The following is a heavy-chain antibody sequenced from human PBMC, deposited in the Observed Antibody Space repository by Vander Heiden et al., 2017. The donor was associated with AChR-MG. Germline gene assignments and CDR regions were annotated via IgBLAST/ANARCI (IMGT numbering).Heavy chain of an antibody. CDR3: AKDFTPFYYYDSSGYFGFEY. CDR2: ISGSGGST. D-gene: IGHD3-22*01. Sequence: EVQLLESGGGLVQPGGSLRLSCAASGFTFSSYAMSWVRQAPGKGLEWVSAISGSGGSTYYADSVKGRFTISRDNSKNTLYLQMNSLRAEDTAVYYCAKDFTPFYYYDSSGYFGFEYWGQGTLVTVSS. J-gene: IGHJ4*02. CDR1: GFTFSSYA. V-gene: IGHV3-23*01.